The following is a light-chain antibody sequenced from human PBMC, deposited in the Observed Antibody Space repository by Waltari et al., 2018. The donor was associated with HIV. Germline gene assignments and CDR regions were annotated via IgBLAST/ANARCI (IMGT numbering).Light chain of an antibody. J-gene: IGKJ5*01. CDR2: DAS. Sequence: EIVLTQSPATLSLSPGERATLSCRASQSVRSYLAWYQQKPGQAPRLLIYDASNRTTGIPARFSGGGSGTDFILTISNLEPNDSAVYYCQQRSNWPPITFGQGTRLEIK. CDR3: QQRSNWPPIT. CDR1: QSVRSY. V-gene: IGKV3-11*01.